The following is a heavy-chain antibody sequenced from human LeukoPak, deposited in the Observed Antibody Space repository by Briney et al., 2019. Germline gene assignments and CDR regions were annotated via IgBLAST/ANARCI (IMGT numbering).Heavy chain of an antibody. CDR3: ARGTAVAATYYYDSSGYYYGDGSFDY. CDR1: GGTISSYT. Sequence: SVKVSCKASGGTISSYTISWVRQAPGQGLEWMGRIIPILGIANYAQKFQGRVTITADKSTSTAYMELSSLRSEDTAVYYCARGTAVAATYYYDSSGYYYGDGSFDYWGQGTLVTVSS. D-gene: IGHD3-22*01. V-gene: IGHV1-69*02. J-gene: IGHJ4*02. CDR2: IIPILGIA.